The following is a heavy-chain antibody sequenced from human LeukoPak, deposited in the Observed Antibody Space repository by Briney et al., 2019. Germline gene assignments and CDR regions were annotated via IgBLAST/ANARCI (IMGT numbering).Heavy chain of an antibody. CDR2: ISSSGSTI. CDR3: ARDYCSGGSCYSDY. V-gene: IGHV3-48*03. CDR1: GFTFSSYE. D-gene: IGHD2-15*01. Sequence: GGSLRLSCAASGFTFSSYEMNWLRHAPGKGLVWVSYISSSGSTIYYADSVKGRFTISRDNAKNSLYLQMNSLRAEDTAVYYCARDYCSGGSCYSDYWGQGTLVTVSS. J-gene: IGHJ4*02.